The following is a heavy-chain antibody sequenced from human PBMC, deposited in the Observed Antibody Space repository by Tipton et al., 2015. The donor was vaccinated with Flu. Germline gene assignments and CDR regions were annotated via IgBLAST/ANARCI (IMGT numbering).Heavy chain of an antibody. CDR3: ASGTRRISMSDY. J-gene: IGHJ4*02. D-gene: IGHD3-10*02. Sequence: SLRLSCAASGFTVSSNYMSWVRQAPGKGLEWVSVIYSGGSTYYADSVKGRFTISRDISKNTLYLQMNSLRAEDTAVYYCASGTRRISMSDYWGQGTLVTVSS. V-gene: IGHV3-53*01. CDR2: IYSGGST. CDR1: GFTVSSNY.